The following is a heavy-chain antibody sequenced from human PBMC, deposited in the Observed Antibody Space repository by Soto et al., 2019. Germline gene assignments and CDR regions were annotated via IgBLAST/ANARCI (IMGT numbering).Heavy chain of an antibody. D-gene: IGHD4-4*01. V-gene: IGHV4-31*03. CDR2: IYYSGST. J-gene: IGHJ2*01. CDR3: ASARGDYSNYRDWYFDP. CDR1: GGSISSGGYY. Sequence: PXETLSLTCTVSGGSISSGGYYWSWIRQHPGKGLEWIGYIYYSGSTYYNPSLKSRVTISVDTSKNQFSLKLSSVTAADTAVYYCASARGDYSNYRDWYFDPWGRGTLVTVSS.